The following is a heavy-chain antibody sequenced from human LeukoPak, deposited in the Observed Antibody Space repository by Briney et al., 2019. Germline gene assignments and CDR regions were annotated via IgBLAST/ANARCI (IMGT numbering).Heavy chain of an antibody. V-gene: IGHV3-21*01. Sequence: GGSPRLSCAASGFTFSSYSMNWVRQAPGKGLEWVSSISSSSSYIYYADSVKGRFTISRDNAKNSLYLQMNSLRAEDTAVYYCAREVALVHYYDSSGYSFDYWGQGTLVTVSS. J-gene: IGHJ4*02. CDR2: ISSSSSYI. D-gene: IGHD3-22*01. CDR3: AREVALVHYYDSSGYSFDY. CDR1: GFTFSSYS.